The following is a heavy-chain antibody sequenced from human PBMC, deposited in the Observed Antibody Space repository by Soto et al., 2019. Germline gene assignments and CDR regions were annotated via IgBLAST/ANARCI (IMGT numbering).Heavy chain of an antibody. CDR3: ARDYGRYGSGSYWF. D-gene: IGHD3-10*01. V-gene: IGHV4-4*02. Sequence: SETLSLTCAVSGGSISSSNWWSWVRQPPGKGLEWIGEIYHSGSTNYNPSLKSRVTISVDKSKNQFSLKLSSVTAADTAVYYCARDYGRYGSGSYWFWGQGTLVPVSS. CDR1: GGSISSSNW. CDR2: IYHSGST. J-gene: IGHJ4*02.